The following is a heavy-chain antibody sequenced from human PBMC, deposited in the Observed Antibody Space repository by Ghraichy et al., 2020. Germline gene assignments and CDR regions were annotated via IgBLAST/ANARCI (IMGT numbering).Heavy chain of an antibody. CDR3: AKDQGTTTPENYYHYYGMDV. D-gene: IGHD1-14*01. CDR1: GFNFNNFG. V-gene: IGHV3-30*18. Sequence: GGSLRLSCTASGFNFNNFGMHWVRQAPGKGLEWMALISFDGSQHFYVDSVKGRFSISRDKSKNIVYLQMDSLRPEDTAVYYCAKDQGTTTPENYYHYYGMDVWGQGTTVIVS. J-gene: IGHJ6*02. CDR2: ISFDGSQH.